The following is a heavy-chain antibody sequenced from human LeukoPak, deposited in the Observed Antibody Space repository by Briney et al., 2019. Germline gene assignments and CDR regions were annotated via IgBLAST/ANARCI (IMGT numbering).Heavy chain of an antibody. Sequence: SWIRQAPGKGLEWVGRIKSKTDGGTTDYAATVKGRFTISRDDSKNTLYLQMNSLKTEDTAVYYCTTGSVLLWFGDYYWGQGTLVTVSS. CDR3: TTGSVLLWFGDYY. D-gene: IGHD3-10*01. V-gene: IGHV3-15*01. CDR2: IKSKTDGGTT. J-gene: IGHJ4*02.